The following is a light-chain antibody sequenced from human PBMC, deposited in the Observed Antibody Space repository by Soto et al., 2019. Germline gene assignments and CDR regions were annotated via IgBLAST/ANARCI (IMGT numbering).Light chain of an antibody. CDR2: AVS. CDR1: SSDVGLYDY. CDR3: SSYTSDSSYV. V-gene: IGLV2-14*01. Sequence: QSVLTQPRSVSGSPGQSVTISCTGTSSDVGLYDYVSWYQQHPGKAPQLMIYAVSNRPSGVSNRFSASKSGNTASLFISGLQAEDEADYYCSSYTSDSSYVFGSGTKVT. J-gene: IGLJ1*01.